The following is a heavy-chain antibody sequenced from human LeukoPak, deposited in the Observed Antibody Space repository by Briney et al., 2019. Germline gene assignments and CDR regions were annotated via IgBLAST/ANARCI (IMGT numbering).Heavy chain of an antibody. Sequence: GASVKVSCKASGYTFTSYDINWVRQATGQGLEWMGWMNPNSGNTGYAQKFQGRVTMTRDTSISTAYMELSRLRSDDTAVYYCARELTVGATPYTEYFQHWGQGTLVTVSS. J-gene: IGHJ1*01. V-gene: IGHV1-8*01. CDR2: MNPNSGNT. CDR1: GYTFTSYD. D-gene: IGHD1-26*01. CDR3: ARELTVGATPYTEYFQH.